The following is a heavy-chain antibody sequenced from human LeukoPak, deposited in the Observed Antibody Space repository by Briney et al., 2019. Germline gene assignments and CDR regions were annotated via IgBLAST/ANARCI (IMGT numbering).Heavy chain of an antibody. Sequence: GGSLRLSCAASGFTFSSYSMNWVRQAPGKGLEWVSSISSVSSYIYYADSVKGRFTISRDNAKNSLYLQMNSLRAEDTAVYYCARDYYDNSGSFFDYWGQGTLVTVSS. D-gene: IGHD3-22*01. J-gene: IGHJ4*02. V-gene: IGHV3-21*01. CDR3: ARDYYDNSGSFFDY. CDR2: ISSVSSYI. CDR1: GFTFSSYS.